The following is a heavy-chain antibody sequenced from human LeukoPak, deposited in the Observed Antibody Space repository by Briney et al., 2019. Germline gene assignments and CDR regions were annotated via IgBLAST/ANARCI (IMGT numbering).Heavy chain of an antibody. CDR3: AKRGKDEYQLLRGSFDY. CDR2: ISGSGGST. V-gene: IGHV3-23*01. D-gene: IGHD2-2*01. CDR1: GFTFSSYA. J-gene: IGHJ4*02. Sequence: PGGSLRLSCAASGFTFSSYAMSWVRQAPGKGLEWVSAISGSGGSTYYADSVKGRFTISRDNSKNTLYLQMNSLRAEDTAVYYCAKRGKDEYQLLRGSFDYWGQGTLVTVSS.